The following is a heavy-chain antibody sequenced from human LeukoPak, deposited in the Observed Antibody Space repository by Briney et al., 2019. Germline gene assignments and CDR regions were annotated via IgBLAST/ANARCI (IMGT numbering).Heavy chain of an antibody. D-gene: IGHD3-10*01. Sequence: GGSLRLSCAASGFIFRSYAMSWVRRAPGKGLEWVAGFNETGDIPYYADSVRGRFTISRDTSEDTLYLQMNRLRAEDTAIYYCARPHSSITMVRGVLGNWGQGTLVTVSS. V-gene: IGHV3-23*01. CDR1: GFIFRSYA. CDR2: FNETGDIP. J-gene: IGHJ4*02. CDR3: ARPHSSITMVRGVLGN.